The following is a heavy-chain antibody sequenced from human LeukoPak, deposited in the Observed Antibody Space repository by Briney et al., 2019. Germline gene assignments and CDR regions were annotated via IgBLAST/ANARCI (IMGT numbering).Heavy chain of an antibody. V-gene: IGHV3-23*01. J-gene: IGHJ4*02. Sequence: QPGGSLRLSCAASGFTFSSYAMSWVRQAPGKGLEWGSVISGSGGTTYYADSVKGRFTISRDNSKSTLYLQMNTLRAEDTAVYYCAKDRLAPSPQYYFDYWGQGTLVTVSS. D-gene: IGHD6-19*01. CDR3: AKDRLAPSPQYYFDY. CDR2: ISGSGGTT. CDR1: GFTFSSYA.